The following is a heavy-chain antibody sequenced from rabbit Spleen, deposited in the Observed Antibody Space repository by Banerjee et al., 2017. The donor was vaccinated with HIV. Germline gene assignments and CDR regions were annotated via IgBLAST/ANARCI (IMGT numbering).Heavy chain of an antibody. CDR1: GVSFSGSSY. CDR3: ARDTSSSFSSYGMDL. J-gene: IGHJ6*01. V-gene: IGHV1S40*01. D-gene: IGHD1-1*01. Sequence: QSLEESGGGLVQPEGSLTLTCTASGVSFSGSSYICWVRQAPGKGLEWIACIETGSSDFTYYASWAKGRFTISKTSSTTVTLQVTSLTAADTATYFCARDTSSSFSSYGMDLWGQGTLVTVS. CDR2: IETGSSDFT.